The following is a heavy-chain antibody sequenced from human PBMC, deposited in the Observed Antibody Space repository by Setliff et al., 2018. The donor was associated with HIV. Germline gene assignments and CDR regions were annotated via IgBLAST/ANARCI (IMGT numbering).Heavy chain of an antibody. CDR2: IYTSGST. D-gene: IGHD3-3*01. CDR3: ARAPYYDFWSGYFSLTNLHVFDI. CDR1: GGSISSGSYY. J-gene: IGHJ3*02. Sequence: SETLSLTCTVSGGSISSGSYYWSWIRQPAGKGLEWIGHIYTSGSTNYNPSLKSRVTISVDTSKNQFSLKLTSVTAADTAVYYCARAPYYDFWSGYFSLTNLHVFDIWGQGTMVTVS. V-gene: IGHV4-61*09.